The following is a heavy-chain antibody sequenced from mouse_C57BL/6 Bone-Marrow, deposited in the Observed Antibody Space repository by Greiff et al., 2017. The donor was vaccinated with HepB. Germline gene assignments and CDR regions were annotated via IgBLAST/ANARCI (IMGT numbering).Heavy chain of an antibody. CDR3: ARRGYDAWFAY. J-gene: IGHJ3*01. Sequence: EVKLVESGGDLVKPGGSLKLSCAASGFTFSSYGMSWVRQTPDKRLEWVATISSGGSYTYYPDSVKGRFTISRDNAKNTLYLQMSSLKSEDTAMYYCARRGYDAWFAYWGQGTLVTVSA. CDR2: ISSGGSYT. V-gene: IGHV5-6*02. D-gene: IGHD2-2*01. CDR1: GFTFSSYG.